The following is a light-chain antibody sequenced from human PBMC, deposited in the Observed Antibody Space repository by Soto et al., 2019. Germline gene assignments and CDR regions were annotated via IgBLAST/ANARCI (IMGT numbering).Light chain of an antibody. J-gene: IGKJ4*01. CDR3: QQRDIWPPLT. CDR1: QSVGIY. CDR2: DAT. Sequence: VLTQSPVTLSLSPGETATLFCKASQSVGIYLGWFQQKPGQAPRVLIYDATNSAGGAPDRFSGSGSGTDFTLTNSSLEAEDSAVYYCQQRDIWPPLTFGGGTKLEIK. V-gene: IGKV3-11*01.